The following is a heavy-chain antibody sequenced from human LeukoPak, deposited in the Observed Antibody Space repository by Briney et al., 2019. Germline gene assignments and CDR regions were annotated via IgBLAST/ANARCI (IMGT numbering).Heavy chain of an antibody. V-gene: IGHV4-34*01. D-gene: IGHD5-12*01. Sequence: SETLSLTCAVYGGSFSGYYWSWIRQPPGKGLEWIGEINHSGSTNYNPSLKSRVTISVDTSKNQFSLKLSSVTAADTAVYYCARMSVAKGGVFDYWGQGTLVTVSS. CDR3: ARMSVAKGGVFDY. CDR2: INHSGST. CDR1: GGSFSGYY. J-gene: IGHJ4*02.